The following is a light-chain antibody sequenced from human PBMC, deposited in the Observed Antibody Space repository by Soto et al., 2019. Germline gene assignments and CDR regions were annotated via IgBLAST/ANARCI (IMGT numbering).Light chain of an antibody. CDR3: QQYNSYPLT. J-gene: IGKJ4*01. V-gene: IGKV1-5*01. CDR2: DAS. CDR1: QRISSW. Sequence: DIQMTQSPSTLSASVGDRVNINCRASQRISSWLAWYQQKPGKAPKFLIYDASSLESGVPSRFSGSGSGTEFTLTISSLQPDDFATYYCQQYNSYPLTFGGGTKLEIK.